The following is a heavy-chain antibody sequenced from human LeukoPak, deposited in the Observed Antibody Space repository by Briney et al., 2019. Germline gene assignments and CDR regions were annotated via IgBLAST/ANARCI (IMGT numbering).Heavy chain of an antibody. D-gene: IGHD3-10*01. J-gene: IGHJ5*02. CDR1: GGSFSGYY. Sequence: SETLSLTCAVYGGSFSGYYWSWIRQPPGKGLEWIGEINHSGSTNYNPSLKSRVTISVDTSKNQFSLKLSSVTAADTAVYYCARHAPRGLHYGSGSFNWFDPWGQGTLVTVSS. V-gene: IGHV4-34*01. CDR2: INHSGST. CDR3: ARHAPRGLHYGSGSFNWFDP.